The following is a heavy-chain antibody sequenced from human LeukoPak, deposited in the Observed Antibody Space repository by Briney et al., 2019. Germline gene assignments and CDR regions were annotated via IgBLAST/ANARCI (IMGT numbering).Heavy chain of an antibody. Sequence: GRSLRLSCAASGFTFSSYGMHWVCQAPGKGLEWVAVISYDGSNKYYADSVKGRFTISRDNSKNTLYLQMNSLRAEDTAVYYCAKPAVEYSSSFGYWGQGTLVTVSS. CDR3: AKPAVEYSSSFGY. D-gene: IGHD6-6*01. CDR1: GFTFSSYG. J-gene: IGHJ4*02. V-gene: IGHV3-30*18. CDR2: ISYDGSNK.